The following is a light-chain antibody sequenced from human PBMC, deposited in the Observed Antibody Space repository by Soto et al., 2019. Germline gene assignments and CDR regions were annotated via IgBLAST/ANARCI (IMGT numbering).Light chain of an antibody. CDR3: GTWDSSLSAGV. Sequence: QSVLTQPPTVSAAPGQTVTISCSGIRSRIGHVYISWYQQFPGTAPKLLIYENDKRPSGIPDRFSGSKSGTSATLGITGLQSGDEADYHCGTWDSSLSAGVFGGGTKLTVL. CDR2: END. J-gene: IGLJ3*02. V-gene: IGLV1-51*01. CDR1: RSRIGHVY.